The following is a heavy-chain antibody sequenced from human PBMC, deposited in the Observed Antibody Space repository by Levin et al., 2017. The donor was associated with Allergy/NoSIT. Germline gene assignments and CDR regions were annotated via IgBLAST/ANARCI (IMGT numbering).Heavy chain of an antibody. D-gene: IGHD2-15*01. CDR1: GASISNYY. J-gene: IGHJ3*01. CDR2: IDYSGSA. CDR3: ARGRKHCSGTNCYSIHAFDF. V-gene: IGHV4-59*01. Sequence: PSETLSLTCTVSGASISNYYWSWIRQPPGKGPEWIGYIDYSGSASYNPSLRSRVTISPDTSKNQFSLKLSSVTAADTAVYYCARGRKHCSGTNCYSIHAFDFWGQGTMVTVSS.